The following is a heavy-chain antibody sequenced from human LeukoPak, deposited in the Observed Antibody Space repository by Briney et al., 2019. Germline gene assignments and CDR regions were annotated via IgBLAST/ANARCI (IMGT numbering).Heavy chain of an antibody. V-gene: IGHV3-30*18. D-gene: IGHD4-11*01. Sequence: PGGSLRLSCAASGFTFSSYSMNWVRQAPGKGLEWVAVISYDGSKVNFAESVRGRFTISRDNSKNTLYLQMNSLRPEDTAVYYCAKVGTTITTHQYFDLWGRGTLVIVSS. CDR2: ISYDGSKV. CDR3: AKVGTTITTHQYFDL. CDR1: GFTFSSYS. J-gene: IGHJ2*01.